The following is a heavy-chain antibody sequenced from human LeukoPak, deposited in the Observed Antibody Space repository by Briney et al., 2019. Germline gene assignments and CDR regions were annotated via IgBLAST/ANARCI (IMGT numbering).Heavy chain of an antibody. V-gene: IGHV1-69*06. Sequence: ASVTVSCTASGGTFSNYAISWVRQAPGQGLEWMGGGIPSFGAISYAQKFQGRLTIIADKSTNAIYMDLSSLRSADTAVYYSARAALHCGSSRCYVSYGMDVWGKGTTVTVSS. CDR1: GGTFSNYA. D-gene: IGHD2-2*01. J-gene: IGHJ6*04. CDR2: GIPSFGAI. CDR3: ARAALHCGSSRCYVSYGMDV.